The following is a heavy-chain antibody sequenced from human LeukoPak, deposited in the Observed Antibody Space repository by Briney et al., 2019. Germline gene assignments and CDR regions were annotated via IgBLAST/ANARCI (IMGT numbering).Heavy chain of an antibody. V-gene: IGHV3-23*01. CDR1: GFTFSSYA. Sequence: PGGSLRLSCAASGFTFSSYAMSWVRQAPGKGLEWVSAISGSGGSTYYADSVKGRFTISRDNSKNTLYLQMNSLRAEDTAVYYCAKQRIWSHKYGMDVWGQGTTVTVSS. D-gene: IGHD6-13*01. CDR3: AKQRIWSHKYGMDV. CDR2: ISGSGGST. J-gene: IGHJ6*02.